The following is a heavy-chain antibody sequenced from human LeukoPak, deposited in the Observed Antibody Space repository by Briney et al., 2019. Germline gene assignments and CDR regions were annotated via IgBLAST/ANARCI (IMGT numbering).Heavy chain of an antibody. V-gene: IGHV4-31*03. CDR1: GGSISSGGYY. CDR3: ARDRFEDDSSGSSGFDY. CDR2: IYYSGST. D-gene: IGHD3-22*01. Sequence: KSSETLSLTCTASGGSISSGGYYWSWIRQHPGKGLEWIGYIYYSGSTYYNPSLKSRVTISVDTSKNQFSLKLSSVTAADTAVYYCARDRFEDDSSGSSGFDYWGQGTLVTVSS. J-gene: IGHJ4*02.